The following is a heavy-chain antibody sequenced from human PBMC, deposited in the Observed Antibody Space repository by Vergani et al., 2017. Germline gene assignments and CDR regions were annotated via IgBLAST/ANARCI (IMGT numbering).Heavy chain of an antibody. CDR2: ISWNSGSI. D-gene: IGHD6-6*01. V-gene: IGHV3-9*01. Sequence: VQLVESGGGVVQPGRSLRLSCAASGFTFSSYGMHWVRQAPGKGLEWVSGISWNSGSIGYADSVKGRFTISRDNAKNSLYLQMNSLRAEDTALYYCAKGREEWSIAARPRYYYYGMDVWGQGTTVTVSS. J-gene: IGHJ6*02. CDR1: GFTFSSYG. CDR3: AKGREEWSIAARPRYYYYGMDV.